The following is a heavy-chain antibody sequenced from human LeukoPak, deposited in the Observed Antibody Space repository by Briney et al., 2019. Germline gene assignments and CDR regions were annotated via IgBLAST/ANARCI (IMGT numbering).Heavy chain of an antibody. CDR1: GGSINSYY. J-gene: IGHJ6*03. CDR2: IYYSGST. Sequence: PSETLSLTCTVSGGSINSYYWTWIRQPPGKGLEWIGYIYYSGSTHYNPSLNSRVTISMDTSKNQFSLKLSSVTAADTAVYYCARHGVAAAGTFYYYYYMDVWGKGTTVTVSS. CDR3: ARHGVAAAGTFYYYYYMDV. V-gene: IGHV4-59*08. D-gene: IGHD6-13*01.